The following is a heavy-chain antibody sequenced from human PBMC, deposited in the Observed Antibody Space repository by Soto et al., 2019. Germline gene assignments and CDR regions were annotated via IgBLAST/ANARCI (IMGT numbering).Heavy chain of an antibody. J-gene: IGHJ4*02. CDR2: IYHSGST. D-gene: IGHD2-15*01. Sequence: QLQLQESGSGLVKPSQTLSLTCAVSGGSISSGGYSWSWIRQPPGKGLEWIGYIYHSGSTYYNPALKSRVTISVDRSKNQFSLRLSSVTAADTAVYYCAGGIAAPPLGYWGQGTLVTVSS. CDR1: GGSISSGGYS. CDR3: AGGIAAPPLGY. V-gene: IGHV4-30-2*01.